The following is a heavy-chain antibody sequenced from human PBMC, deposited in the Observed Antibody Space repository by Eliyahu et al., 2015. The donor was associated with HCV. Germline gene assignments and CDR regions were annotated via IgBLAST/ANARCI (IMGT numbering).Heavy chain of an antibody. V-gene: IGHV1-3*01. CDR2: INAXNGNT. Sequence: QVQLVQSGAEVKKPGASVKVSCKASGSTFTSYAMHWVRQAPGQRLXWXGXINAXNGNTKYSQKFQGRVTITRDTSASTAYMELSSLRSEDTAVYYCARDGWVPRGYSGYDHDYWYFDLWGRGTLVTVSS. CDR3: ARDGWVPRGYSGYDHDYWYFDL. J-gene: IGHJ2*01. CDR1: GSTFTSYA. D-gene: IGHD5-12*01.